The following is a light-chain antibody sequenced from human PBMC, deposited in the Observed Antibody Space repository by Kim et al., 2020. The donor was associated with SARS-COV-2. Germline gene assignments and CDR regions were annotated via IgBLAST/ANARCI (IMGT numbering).Light chain of an antibody. Sequence: SYELTQPPSVSVAPGKTARITCGGNNIGSKSVHWYQQKPGQAPVLVIYYDSDRPSGIPERFSGSNSGNTATLTISRVEAGDEADYYCQVWDSSSYHPSWV. V-gene: IGLV3-21*04. CDR2: YDS. CDR3: QVWDSSSYHPSWV. CDR1: NIGSKS. J-gene: IGLJ3*02.